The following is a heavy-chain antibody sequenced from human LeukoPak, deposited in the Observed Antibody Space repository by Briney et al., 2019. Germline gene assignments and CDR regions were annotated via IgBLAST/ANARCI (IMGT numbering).Heavy chain of an antibody. CDR3: ARHGPEAANWRYWFDP. V-gene: IGHV4-59*08. Sequence: SETLSLTFSVSGDSISDYYWSWIRQPPWKGLEWIGYMFASWATSYSPSLMSRVTISVDTSKNQFSLKMSSVTAADTAVYFCARHGPEAANWRYWFDPWGQGTLVTVSS. CDR1: GDSISDYY. CDR2: MFASWAT. D-gene: IGHD1-1*01. J-gene: IGHJ5*02.